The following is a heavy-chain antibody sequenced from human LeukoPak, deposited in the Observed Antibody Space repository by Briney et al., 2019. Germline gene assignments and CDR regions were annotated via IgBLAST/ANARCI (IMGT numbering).Heavy chain of an antibody. J-gene: IGHJ4*02. Sequence: GGSLRLSCAASGFTFSSYGMHWVRQAPGKGLERVAVISNDGNNKYYADSVEGRFTISRDNSKNTLYLQMSSLRAEDTAVYYCAKQYFGSGTYYYFDYWGQGTLVTVSS. CDR3: AKQYFGSGTYYYFDY. V-gene: IGHV3-30*18. CDR1: GFTFSSYG. D-gene: IGHD3-10*01. CDR2: ISNDGNNK.